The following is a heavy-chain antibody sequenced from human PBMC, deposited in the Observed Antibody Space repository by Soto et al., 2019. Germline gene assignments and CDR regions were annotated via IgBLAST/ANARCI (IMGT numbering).Heavy chain of an antibody. CDR2: ISGYNGNT. D-gene: IGHD4-4*01. CDR1: GYTFISYG. Sequence: QVQLVQSGAEVKKPGASVKVSCKASGYTFISYGINWVRQAPGQGLEWMGWISGYNGNTNYAQKFHGRVSMTTDTSTSTAYMELRSLRSDDTAVYYCARHGAYSNYYYYMDVWGRGTTVTVSS. CDR3: ARHGAYSNYYYYMDV. V-gene: IGHV1-18*01. J-gene: IGHJ6*03.